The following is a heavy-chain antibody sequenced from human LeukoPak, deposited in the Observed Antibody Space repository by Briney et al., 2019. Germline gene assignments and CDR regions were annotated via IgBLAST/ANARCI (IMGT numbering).Heavy chain of an antibody. V-gene: IGHV1-2*02. CDR2: INPNSGGT. CDR1: GYTFTGYY. D-gene: IGHD6-13*01. CDR3: VRYSSSWRRLFDY. Sequence: ASVKVSCKASGYTFTGYYMHWVRQAPGQGLEWMGWINPNSGGTNYAQRFQGRVTMTRDTSISTAYMELSRLRSDDTAVYYCVRYSSSWRRLFDYWGQGTLVTVSS. J-gene: IGHJ4*02.